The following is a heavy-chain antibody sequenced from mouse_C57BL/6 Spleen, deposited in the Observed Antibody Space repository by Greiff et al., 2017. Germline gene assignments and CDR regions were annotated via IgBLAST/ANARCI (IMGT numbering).Heavy chain of an antibody. V-gene: IGHV1-15*01. D-gene: IGHD1-1*01. Sequence: VQLQQSGAELVRPGASVTLSCKASGYTFTDYEMHWVKQTPVHGLEWIGAIDPETGGTAYNQKFKGKAILTADKSSSTAYMELRSLTSEDSAVYYCTGYYYGSSWYFDVWGTGTTVTVSS. CDR1: GYTFTDYE. CDR3: TGYYYGSSWYFDV. CDR2: IDPETGGT. J-gene: IGHJ1*03.